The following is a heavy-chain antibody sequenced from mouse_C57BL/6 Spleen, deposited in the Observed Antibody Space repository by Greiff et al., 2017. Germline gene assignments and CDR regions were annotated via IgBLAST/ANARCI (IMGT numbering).Heavy chain of an antibody. CDR3: ARGKLFLYAMDY. D-gene: IGHD1-1*02. CDR1: GYSITSGYY. V-gene: IGHV3-6*01. CDR2: ISYDGSN. J-gene: IGHJ4*01. Sequence: EVKLMESGPGLVKPSQSLSLTCSVTGYSITSGYYWNWIRQFPGNKLEWMGYISYDGSNNYNPSLKNRISITRDTSKNQFFLKLNSVTTEDTATYCCARGKLFLYAMDYWGQGTSVTVSS.